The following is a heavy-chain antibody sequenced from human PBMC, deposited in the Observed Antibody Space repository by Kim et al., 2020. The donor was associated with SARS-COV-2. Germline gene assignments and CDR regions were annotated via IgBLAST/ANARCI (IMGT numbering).Heavy chain of an antibody. CDR1: GGAISSGAHF. D-gene: IGHD3-10*01. V-gene: IGHV4-31*03. J-gene: IGHJ4*02. Sequence: SETLSLTCTVSGGAISSGAHFWSWLRQHPGKGLEWIGYVFTSGSTYYNPSLKSRAAISVDTSKNRFSLEMTSVTAADTAVYYCARTEKVRGVRFYFDYWGQGTLVTVS. CDR2: VFTSGST. CDR3: ARTEKVRGVRFYFDY.